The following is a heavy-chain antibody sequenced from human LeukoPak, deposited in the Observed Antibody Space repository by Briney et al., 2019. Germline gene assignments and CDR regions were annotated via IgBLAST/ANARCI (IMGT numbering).Heavy chain of an antibody. CDR1: GGTFSSYA. Sequence: ASVKVSCKASGGTFSSYAISWVRQAPGQGLEWMGRIIPIFGTANYAQKFQGRVTITADESTSTAYMELSSLRSEDTAVYYCARGARGRPKSIDHWGQGTLVTVSS. CDR2: IIPIFGTA. V-gene: IGHV1-69*13. CDR3: ARGARGRPKSIDH. D-gene: IGHD3-10*01. J-gene: IGHJ4*02.